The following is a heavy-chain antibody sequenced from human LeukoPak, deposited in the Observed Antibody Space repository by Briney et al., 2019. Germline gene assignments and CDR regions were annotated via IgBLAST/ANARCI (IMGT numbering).Heavy chain of an antibody. CDR1: GGTFSSYA. J-gene: IGHJ4*02. D-gene: IGHD3-22*01. Sequence: ASVKVSCKASGGTFSSYAISWVRQAPGQGLEWMGGIIPIFGTANYAQKFQGRVTITADESTSTAYMELSSLRSEDTAVYYCARDGSNYYDSTGYPIEDYWGQGTLVTVSS. CDR3: ARDGSNYYDSTGYPIEDY. CDR2: IIPIFGTA. V-gene: IGHV1-69*01.